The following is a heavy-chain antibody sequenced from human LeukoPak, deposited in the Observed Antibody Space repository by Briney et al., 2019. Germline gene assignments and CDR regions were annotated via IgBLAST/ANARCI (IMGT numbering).Heavy chain of an antibody. Sequence: SETLSLTCAVYGGSFSGYYWSWIRQPPGKGLEWIGEINHSGSTNYNPSLKSRVTISVDTSKNQFSLKLSSVTAADTAVYYCARVPHDHSLDYWGQGTLVTVS. CDR2: INHSGST. J-gene: IGHJ4*02. CDR3: ARVPHDHSLDY. V-gene: IGHV4-34*01. CDR1: GGSFSGYY. D-gene: IGHD3-3*01.